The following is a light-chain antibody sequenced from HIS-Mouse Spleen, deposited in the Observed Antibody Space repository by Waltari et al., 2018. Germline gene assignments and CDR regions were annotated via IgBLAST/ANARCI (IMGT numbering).Light chain of an antibody. Sequence: QSALTQPPSASGAPGQSVSTSCTGTSTDAGAYTYVSWYQQHPGKSPKLMIYEVSKRPSGFPDRFSGSKSGNTASLTVSGLQAEDEADYYCSSYAGSNNLVFGGGTKLTVL. CDR1: STDAGAYTY. J-gene: IGLJ2*01. CDR3: SSYAGSNNLV. V-gene: IGLV2-8*01. CDR2: EVS.